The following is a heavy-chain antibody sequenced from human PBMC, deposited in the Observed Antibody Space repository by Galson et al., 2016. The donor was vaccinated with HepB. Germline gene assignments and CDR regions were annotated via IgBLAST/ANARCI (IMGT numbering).Heavy chain of an antibody. J-gene: IGHJ6*02. D-gene: IGHD2-21*02. CDR2: INPSGGST. CDR1: GYTFGIYH. Sequence: SVKVSCKASGYTFGIYHIHWVRQAPGQGLEWMGVINPSGGSTDYQQTFQGRVTMTRDTSTSTVFMEVSGLRSGDTAVYYCARDVYIVFWDNDCPVGMDVWGQGTTVIVSS. V-gene: IGHV1-46*01. CDR3: ARDVYIVFWDNDCPVGMDV.